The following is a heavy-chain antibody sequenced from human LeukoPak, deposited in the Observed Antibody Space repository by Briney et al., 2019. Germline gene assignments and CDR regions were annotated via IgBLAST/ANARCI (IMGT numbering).Heavy chain of an antibody. CDR3: AREDRDGYNPRVH. D-gene: IGHD5-24*01. V-gene: IGHV3-30-3*01. J-gene: IGHJ4*02. CDR1: GFTFSSYA. Sequence: GGSLRLSCAASGFTFSSYAMHWVRQAPGKGLEWVAVISYDGSNKYYANSVKGRFTISRDNSKNTLYLQMSSLRAEDTAVYYCAREDRDGYNPRVHWGQGTLVTVSS. CDR2: ISYDGSNK.